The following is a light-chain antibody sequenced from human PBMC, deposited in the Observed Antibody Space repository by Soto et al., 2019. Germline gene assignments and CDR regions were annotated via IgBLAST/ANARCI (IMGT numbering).Light chain of an antibody. CDR2: DVS. CDR1: SSDVGGYHY. J-gene: IGLJ2*01. V-gene: IGLV2-14*01. CDR3: SSYTSSSTRV. Sequence: QSALTQPASVSGSPGQSITISCTGTSSDVGGYHYVSWYQQHPGKAPKLMIYDVSNRPSGVSNRFAGSKSGNTASLTISGLQAEDEADYYCSSYTSSSTRVFGGGTQLNVL.